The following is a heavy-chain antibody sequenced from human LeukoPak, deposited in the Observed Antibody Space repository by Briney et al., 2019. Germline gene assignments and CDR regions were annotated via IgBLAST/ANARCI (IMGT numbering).Heavy chain of an antibody. D-gene: IGHD2-8*01. V-gene: IGHV4-38-2*01. CDR2: FYHAVTT. J-gene: IGHJ6*03. Sequence: SETLSLTCAVSNYSISSGYYWGWIRQPPGRGLEWIGSFYHAVTTYYNPSLKSRVTMSVDTSKNQFSLSLTSVTAADTALYYCARWYCSNNICFHMDVWGKGTTVTVFS. CDR3: ARWYCSNNICFHMDV. CDR1: NYSISSGYY.